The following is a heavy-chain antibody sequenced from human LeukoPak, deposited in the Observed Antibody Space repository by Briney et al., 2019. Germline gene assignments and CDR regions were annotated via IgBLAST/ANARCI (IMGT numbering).Heavy chain of an antibody. Sequence: GGSLRLSCATSGFTFSSYAMSWVRQAPGKGLEWVSSISGSGGSTYFADSVKGRFTISRDNSKNTLYLQMNSLRAEDTAVYYCAKDRVGPTFNWFDPWGQGTLVTVSS. CDR1: GFTFSSYA. J-gene: IGHJ5*02. CDR3: AKDRVGPTFNWFDP. V-gene: IGHV3-23*01. D-gene: IGHD1-26*01. CDR2: ISGSGGST.